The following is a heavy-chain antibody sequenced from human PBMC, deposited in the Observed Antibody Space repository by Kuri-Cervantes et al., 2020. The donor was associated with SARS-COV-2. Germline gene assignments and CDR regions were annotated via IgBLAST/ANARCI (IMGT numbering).Heavy chain of an antibody. Sequence: LSLTCAASGFTFSSYAMHWVRQAPGKGLEWVAVISYDGSNKYYADSVKGRFTISRDNSKNTLYLQMNSLRAEDTAVYYCARELSRYSGSYSDYWGQGTLVTVSS. D-gene: IGHD1-26*01. CDR2: ISYDGSNK. CDR3: ARELSRYSGSYSDY. CDR1: GFTFSSYA. J-gene: IGHJ4*02. V-gene: IGHV3-30-3*01.